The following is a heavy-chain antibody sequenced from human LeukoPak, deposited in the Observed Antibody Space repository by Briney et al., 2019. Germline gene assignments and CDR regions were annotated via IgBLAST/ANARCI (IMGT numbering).Heavy chain of an antibody. CDR1: GYTFTIYG. CDR2: ISAYNGNT. D-gene: IGHD1-26*01. CDR3: ARAGDWEPLRSLFGWFDP. J-gene: IGHJ5*02. V-gene: IGHV1-18*01. Sequence: ASVTVSCTASGYTFTIYGISWVRQAPGQGLERMGWISAYNGNTNYAQKLQGRVTMTTDTSTSTAYMELRSLRSDDTAVYYCARAGDWEPLRSLFGWFDPWGQGTLVTVSS.